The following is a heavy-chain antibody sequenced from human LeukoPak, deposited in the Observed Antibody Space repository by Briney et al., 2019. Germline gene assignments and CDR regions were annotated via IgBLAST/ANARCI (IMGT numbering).Heavy chain of an antibody. CDR2: IKKDGIEK. V-gene: IGHV3-7*01. CDR1: GFTFSSYW. D-gene: IGHD5-18*01. CDR3: ARGLSGVTGYTYGRGIDY. Sequence: PGGSLRLSCAASGFTFSSYWMSWVRQAPGKVLEWVANIKKDGIEKYYVDSVKGRFTISRDNAKTSLYLQMNSLRAEDTAVYYCARGLSGVTGYTYGRGIDYWGQGTLVTVSS. J-gene: IGHJ4*02.